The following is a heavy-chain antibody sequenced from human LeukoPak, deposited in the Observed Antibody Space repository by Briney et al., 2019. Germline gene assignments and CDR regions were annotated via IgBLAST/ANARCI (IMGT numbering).Heavy chain of an antibody. CDR1: GGSISSYY. V-gene: IGHV4-59*08. J-gene: IGHJ5*02. CDR2: IYHSGST. D-gene: IGHD3-10*01. CDR3: ARGVLGPLWFDP. Sequence: SETLSLTCTVSGGSISSYYWSWIRQPPGKGLEWIGSIYHSGSTYYNPSLKSRVTISVDTSKNQFSLKLGSVTAADTAVYYCARGVLGPLWFDPWGQGTLVTVSS.